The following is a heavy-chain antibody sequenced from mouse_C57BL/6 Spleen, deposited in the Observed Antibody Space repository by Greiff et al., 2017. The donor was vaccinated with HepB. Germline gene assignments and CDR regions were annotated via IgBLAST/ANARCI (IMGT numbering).Heavy chain of an antibody. D-gene: IGHD1-1*01. V-gene: IGHV1-69*01. Sequence: VKQSCQASGYTFTSYWMHWVKQRPGQGLEWIGEIDPSDSYTNYNQKFKGKSTLTVDKSSSTAYMQLSSLTSEDSAVYYCARSRYYGSSYRYFDVWGTGTTVTVSS. CDR1: GYTFTSYW. J-gene: IGHJ1*03. CDR2: IDPSDSYT. CDR3: ARSRYYGSSYRYFDV.